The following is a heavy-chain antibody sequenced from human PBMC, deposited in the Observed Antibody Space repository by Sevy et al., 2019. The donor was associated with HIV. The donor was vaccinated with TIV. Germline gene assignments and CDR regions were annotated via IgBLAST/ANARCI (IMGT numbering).Heavy chain of an antibody. Sequence: ASVKVSCKASGNTFTVYYIHWVRQAPGQGLEWMGRINPNSGGTNYAQKFQGRVTINSDTSISTAYMELSRLRSDDTSVYYCARAITIFGPSGAFHHWGQGTLVTVSS. CDR2: INPNSGGT. CDR3: ARAITIFGPSGAFHH. J-gene: IGHJ1*01. D-gene: IGHD3-3*01. CDR1: GNTFTVYY. V-gene: IGHV1-2*06.